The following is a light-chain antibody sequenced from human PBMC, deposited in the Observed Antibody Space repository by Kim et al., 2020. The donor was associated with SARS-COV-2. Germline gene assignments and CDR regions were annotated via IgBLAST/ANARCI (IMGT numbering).Light chain of an antibody. Sequence: VPPGERAPLSCRARQSISSNLAWYQQKPGQAPRLLFYGASTRATGIPARFSGSGSGTEFTLTISSLQSEDFAVYYCQQYNQRPLTFGGGTKVDIK. CDR1: QSISSN. CDR2: GAS. J-gene: IGKJ4*01. V-gene: IGKV3-15*01. CDR3: QQYNQRPLT.